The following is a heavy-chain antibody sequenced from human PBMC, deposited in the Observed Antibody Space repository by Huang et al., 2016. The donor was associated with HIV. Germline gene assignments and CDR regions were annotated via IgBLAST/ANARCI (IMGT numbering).Heavy chain of an antibody. Sequence: EVQLLQSGGGLVQGGGSLRLSCEALGFTVNKFGMSWVRQAPGKGLEWVAGISGSGGTKSDAESLKGRFTISRDNSKDTLFLEMSSLRAEDTGVYYCAKGASWIQQLYYFDYWGQGSLVTVSS. J-gene: IGHJ4*02. D-gene: IGHD5-18*01. CDR3: AKGASWIQQLYYFDY. V-gene: IGHV3-23*01. CDR1: GFTVNKFG. CDR2: ISGSGGTK.